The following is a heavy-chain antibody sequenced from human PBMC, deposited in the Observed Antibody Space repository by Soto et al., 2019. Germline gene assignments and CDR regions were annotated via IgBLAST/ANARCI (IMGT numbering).Heavy chain of an antibody. V-gene: IGHV1-2*02. Sequence: QVQLVQSGAEVKKPGASVKVSCKASGYTFTNYYIHWVRLAPGQGLEWMGWINPNSGGTSYAQMFQGRVALTRDTSISTAYMELNSLRSDDTAMYYCARGRENDPWGQGTLVTVSS. CDR1: GYTFTNYY. CDR2: INPNSGGT. J-gene: IGHJ5*02. D-gene: IGHD3-10*01. CDR3: ARGRENDP.